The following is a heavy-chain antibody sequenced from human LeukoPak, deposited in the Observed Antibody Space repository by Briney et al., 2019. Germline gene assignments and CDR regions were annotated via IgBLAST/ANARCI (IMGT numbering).Heavy chain of an antibody. CDR1: GGSFSRYY. CDR3: ARDGGPNNYWFDP. V-gene: IGHV4-34*01. CDR2: ISQNGRT. D-gene: IGHD4-23*01. Sequence: SETLTLTCGVYGGSFSRYYWLWIRQPPGKGLEWVCEISQNGRTNYNPSLKSRVTISLDTSKNQYSLKLNSATGADTAVYYCARDGGPNNYWFDPWGQGTLVTVSS. J-gene: IGHJ5*02.